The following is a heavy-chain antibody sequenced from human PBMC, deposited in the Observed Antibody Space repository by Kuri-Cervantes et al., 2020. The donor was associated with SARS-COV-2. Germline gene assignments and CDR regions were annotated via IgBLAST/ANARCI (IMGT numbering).Heavy chain of an antibody. D-gene: IGHD2-8*01. J-gene: IGHJ6*02. V-gene: IGHV4-38-2*01. CDR2: IYHSGST. Sequence: SETLSLTCAVSGYSISSGYYWGWIRQPPGKGLEWIGSIYHSGSTYYNPSLKSRVTISVDTSKNQFSLKLSSVTAADTAVYYCARVHCTNGVCYRDYYYYGMDVWGQGTTVTVSS. CDR1: GYSISSGYY. CDR3: ARVHCTNGVCYRDYYYYGMDV.